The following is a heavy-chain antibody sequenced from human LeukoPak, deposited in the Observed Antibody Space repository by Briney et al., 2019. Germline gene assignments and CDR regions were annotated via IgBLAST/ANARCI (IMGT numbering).Heavy chain of an antibody. CDR2: INPKSGGT. J-gene: IGHJ4*02. Sequence: ASVKVSCKASGYTFTGYYMHWVRQAPGQGLEWMGWINPKSGGTNYLQKFQGRVTMTRDTSISTAYMELSRLRSDDTAVYYCAKGYCSSTSCSDDYWGQGTLVTVSS. CDR3: AKGYCSSTSCSDDY. V-gene: IGHV1-2*02. D-gene: IGHD2-2*01. CDR1: GYTFTGYY.